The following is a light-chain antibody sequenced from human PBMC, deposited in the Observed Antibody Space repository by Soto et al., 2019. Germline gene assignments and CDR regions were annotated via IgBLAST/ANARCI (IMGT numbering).Light chain of an antibody. CDR3: QQYGSSPPLT. J-gene: IGKJ4*01. V-gene: IGKV3-20*01. Sequence: EIVLTQSPGTLSLSPGERATLSCRASQSVSSSYLAWYQQKPGQAPRLLIYGASSRATGIPDRFSGSGSGTDFTLTISRLEPEAFAVYYCQQYGSSPPLTFAGGTKVEIK. CDR1: QSVSSSY. CDR2: GAS.